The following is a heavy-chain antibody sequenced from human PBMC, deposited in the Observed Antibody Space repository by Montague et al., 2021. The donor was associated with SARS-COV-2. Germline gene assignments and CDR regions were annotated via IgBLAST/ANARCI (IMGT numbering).Heavy chain of an antibody. J-gene: IGHJ4*02. D-gene: IGHD3-22*01. V-gene: IGHV3-11*01. Sequence: SLRLSCAASGFTFSDYYMSWIRQAPGKGLEWVSYISSSGSTIYYADSVKGRFTISRDNAKNSLYLQMSSLRAEDTAVYYCARDTRYYYDSSGYPDYWGQGTLVTVSS. CDR3: ARDTRYYYDSSGYPDY. CDR1: GFTFSDYY. CDR2: ISSSGSTI.